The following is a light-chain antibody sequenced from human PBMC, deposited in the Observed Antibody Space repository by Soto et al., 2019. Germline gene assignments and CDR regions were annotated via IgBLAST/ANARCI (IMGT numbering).Light chain of an antibody. J-gene: IGKJ5*01. CDR2: EVS. V-gene: IGKV1-9*01. CDR3: HHLNGYPIT. Sequence: QLTQFPSSLSASVGDRVTITCRASQGVSSHLAWHQQKPGKAPKLLIYEVSTLQSGVPSRFSGSVSGTDFTLTISSLQPEDFATYYCHHLNGYPITFGQGTRLEIK. CDR1: QGVSSH.